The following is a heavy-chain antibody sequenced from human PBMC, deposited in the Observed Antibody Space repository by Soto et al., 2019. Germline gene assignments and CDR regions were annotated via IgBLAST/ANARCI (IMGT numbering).Heavy chain of an antibody. CDR2: ISGSGGST. CDR3: AKDYDHAVAAAGTAFDI. Sequence: GGSLRLSCAASGFTFSSYAMSWVRQAPGKGLEWVSAISGSGGSTYYADSVKGRFTISRDNSKNTLYLQMNSLRAEDSAVDCCAKDYDHAVAAAGTAFDIWGQGTMVTVSS. J-gene: IGHJ3*02. D-gene: IGHD6-13*01. V-gene: IGHV3-23*01. CDR1: GFTFSSYA.